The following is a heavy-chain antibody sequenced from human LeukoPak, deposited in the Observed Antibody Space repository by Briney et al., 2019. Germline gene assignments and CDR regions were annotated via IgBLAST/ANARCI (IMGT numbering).Heavy chain of an antibody. CDR1: GGSISSYY. CDR2: IYYSGST. CDR3: AREGSYYYYGMDV. D-gene: IGHD1-26*01. Sequence: SETLSPTCTVSGGSISSYYWSWIRQPPGKGLEWIGYIYYSGSTNYNPSLKSRVTISVYTSKNQFSLKLSSVTAADTAVYYCAREGSYYYYGMDVWGQGTTVTVSS. J-gene: IGHJ6*02. V-gene: IGHV4-59*01.